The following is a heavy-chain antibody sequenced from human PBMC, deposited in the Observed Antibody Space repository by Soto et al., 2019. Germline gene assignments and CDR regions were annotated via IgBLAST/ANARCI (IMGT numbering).Heavy chain of an antibody. J-gene: IGHJ6*02. D-gene: IGHD2-15*01. CDR2: INPNSGGT. CDR1: GYTFTGYY. CDR3: ARGYCSGGSCWKPLYGMDV. Sequence: ASVKVSCKASGYTFTGYYVHWVRQAPGQGLEWMGWINPNSGGTNYAQKFQGWVTMTRDTSISTAYMELSRLRSDDTAVYYCARGYCSGGSCWKPLYGMDVWGQGTTGTVSS. V-gene: IGHV1-2*04.